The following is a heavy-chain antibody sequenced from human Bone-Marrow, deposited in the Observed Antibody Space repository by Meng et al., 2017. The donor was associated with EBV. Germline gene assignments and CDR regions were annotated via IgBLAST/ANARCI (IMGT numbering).Heavy chain of an antibody. Sequence: GRVVQPGPEVKNPGSSLQVSCKASGGTFRNSAISGVRQAPGQGLEWMGGIIPMFGAPDYAQRFQDRVTITPDESTSTVYMELNSLRSEDTAVYYCARESGRGYSSDYWGQGTLVTVSS. CDR2: IIPMFGAP. V-gene: IGHV1-69*01. J-gene: IGHJ4*02. D-gene: IGHD5-18*01. CDR3: ARESGRGYSSDY. CDR1: GGTFRNSA.